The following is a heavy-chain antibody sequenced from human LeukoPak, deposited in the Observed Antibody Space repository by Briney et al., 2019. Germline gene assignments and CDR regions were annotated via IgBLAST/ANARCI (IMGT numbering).Heavy chain of an antibody. CDR2: INPSGGST. CDR3: ARDHGGLSGIRYFDWLLPEDV. J-gene: IGHJ6*04. D-gene: IGHD3-9*01. CDR1: GYTFTSYY. Sequence: ASVKVSCKASGYTFTSYYMHWVRQAPGQGLEWMGIINPSGGSTSYAQKFQGRVTMTRDMSTSTVYMELSSLRSEDTAVYYCARDHGGLSGIRYFDWLLPEDVWGKGTTVTVSS. V-gene: IGHV1-46*01.